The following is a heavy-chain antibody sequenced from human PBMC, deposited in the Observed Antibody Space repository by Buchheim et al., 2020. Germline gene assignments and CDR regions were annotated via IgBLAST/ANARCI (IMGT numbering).Heavy chain of an antibody. CDR2: IYYSGST. CDR1: GGSISSSSYY. J-gene: IGHJ5*02. D-gene: IGHD6-19*01. CDR3: ARRRRIAVAGHNWFDP. Sequence: QLQLQESGPGLVKPSETLSLTCTVSGGSISSSSYYWGWIRQPPGKGLEWIGSIYYSGSTYYNPSLKSRVTISVDTSKNQFSLKLSSVTAADTAVYYCARRRRIAVAGHNWFDPWGQGTL. V-gene: IGHV4-39*07.